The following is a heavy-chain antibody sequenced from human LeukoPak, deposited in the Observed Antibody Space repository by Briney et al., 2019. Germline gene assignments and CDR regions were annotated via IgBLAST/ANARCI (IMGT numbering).Heavy chain of an antibody. CDR3: ARRGQTNWFDP. V-gene: IGHV4-61*02. CDR1: GGSISSGSYY. Sequence: SETLSLTCTVSGGSISSGSYYWSWIRQPAGKGLEWIGRIYTSGSTNYNPSLKSRVTISVDTSKNQFSLKLSSVTAADTAVYYCARRGQTNWFDPWGQGTLVTVSS. J-gene: IGHJ5*02. CDR2: IYTSGST.